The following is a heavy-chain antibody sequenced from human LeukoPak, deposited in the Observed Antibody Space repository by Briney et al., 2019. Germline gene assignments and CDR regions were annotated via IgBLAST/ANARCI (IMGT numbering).Heavy chain of an antibody. CDR3: ARGLFSYDAFDT. CDR2: ISSSSSYI. CDR1: GFTFSSYS. V-gene: IGHV3-21*01. J-gene: IGHJ3*02. Sequence: GGSLRLSCAASGFTFSSYSMNWVRQAPGKGLEWVSSISSSSSYIYYADSVKGRFTISRDNAKNSLYLQMNSLRAEDTAVYYCARGLFSYDAFDTWGQGTMVTVSS.